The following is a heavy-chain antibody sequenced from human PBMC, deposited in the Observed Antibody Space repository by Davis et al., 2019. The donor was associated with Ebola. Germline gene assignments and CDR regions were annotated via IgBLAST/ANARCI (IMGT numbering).Heavy chain of an antibody. CDR3: ARGLGPDY. CDR2: IAAYNDDT. Sequence: ASVKVSCKASGGTFTSYAISWVRQAPGQGLEWMGWIAAYNDDTKHAHKFQGRITLTTDTTTSTAYMELRSLRSDDTAVYFCARGLGPDYWGQGTLVTVSS. CDR1: GGTFTSYA. J-gene: IGHJ4*02. V-gene: IGHV1-18*01.